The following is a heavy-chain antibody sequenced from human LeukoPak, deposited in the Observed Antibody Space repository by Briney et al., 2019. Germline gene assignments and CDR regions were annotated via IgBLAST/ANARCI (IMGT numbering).Heavy chain of an antibody. D-gene: IGHD6-13*01. V-gene: IGHV3-48*01. CDR2: IGTSSTTI. J-gene: IGHJ4*02. CDR3: AKPPKGVAAAEDY. Sequence: GGSLRLSCAASGFTFSSYTMNWVRQPPGKGLEWVSNIGTSSTTIYYADSVKGRFTISRDNSKNTLYLQMNSLRAEDTAVYYCAKPPKGVAAAEDYWGQGTLVTVSS. CDR1: GFTFSSYT.